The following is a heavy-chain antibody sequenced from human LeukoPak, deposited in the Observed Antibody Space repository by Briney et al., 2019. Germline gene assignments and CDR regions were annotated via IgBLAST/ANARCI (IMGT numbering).Heavy chain of an antibody. CDR3: ARDRRLRLGELLVYYFDY. CDR2: INPSGGGT. V-gene: IGHV1-46*01. CDR1: GYTFTAYH. J-gene: IGHJ4*02. D-gene: IGHD3-16*01. Sequence: ASVKVSCKASGYTFTAYHIHWVRQAPGQGLEWMGIINPSGGGTRYAQKFQGRFTMTRDTSTSTVYMELSSLRSEDTAVYYCARDRRLRLGELLVYYFDYWGQGTLVTVSS.